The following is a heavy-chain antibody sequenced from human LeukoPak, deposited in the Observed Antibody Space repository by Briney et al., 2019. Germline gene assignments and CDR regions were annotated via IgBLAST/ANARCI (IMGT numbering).Heavy chain of an antibody. CDR3: ARDPIYYYDSSGYSY. CDR2: ISYDGSNK. V-gene: IGHV3-30-3*01. Sequence: GRSLRLSCAAPGFTFSRYDMHWVRQAPGKGLEWVAVISYDGSNKYYADSVKGRFTISRDNSKNTLYLQMNSLRAEDTAVYYCARDPIYYYDSSGYSYWGQGTLVTVSS. J-gene: IGHJ4*02. D-gene: IGHD3-22*01. CDR1: GFTFSRYD.